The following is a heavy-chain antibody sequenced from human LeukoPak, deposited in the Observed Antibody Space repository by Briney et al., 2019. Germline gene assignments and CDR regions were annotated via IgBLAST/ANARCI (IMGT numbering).Heavy chain of an antibody. V-gene: IGHV1-2*02. CDR2: INPNNGVI. J-gene: IGHJ4*02. CDR3: ARTQILDC. Sequence: ASVKVSCKASGYTFNGHYIHWVRQAPGQGLEWMGWINPNNGVIHFAQKFQGRVTMTRDTSISTVYMDLSGLGGDDTAVYYCARTQILDCWGQGTLVTVSS. CDR1: GYTFNGHY.